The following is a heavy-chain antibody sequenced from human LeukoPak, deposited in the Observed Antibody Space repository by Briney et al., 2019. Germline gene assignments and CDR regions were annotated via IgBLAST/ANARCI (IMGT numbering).Heavy chain of an antibody. CDR1: GFTFSSNY. CDR2: IYSGGDT. J-gene: IGHJ4*02. Sequence: GGSLRLSCAASGFTFSSNYMNWVRQAPGKGLEWVSIIYSGGDTYYADYVKGRFTISRDNSKNTLYLQMNTLRPEDTAVYNCTRGPGSTWYSDYWGEGTLVTVSS. CDR3: TRGPGSTWYSDY. D-gene: IGHD6-13*01. V-gene: IGHV3-66*02.